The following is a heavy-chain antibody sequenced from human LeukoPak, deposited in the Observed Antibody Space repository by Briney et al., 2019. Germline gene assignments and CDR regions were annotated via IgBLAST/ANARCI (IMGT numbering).Heavy chain of an antibody. CDR1: GYTFTSYA. CDR2: INTNTGNP. J-gene: IGHJ4*02. V-gene: IGHV7-4-1*02. CDR3: ASGYSYGRFDY. D-gene: IGHD5-18*01. Sequence: ASVTVSCKASGYTFTSYAMNWVRQAPGQGLEWMGWINTNTGNPTYAQGFTGRFVFSSDTSVSTAYLEISSLKAEDTAVYYCASGYSYGRFDYWGQGTLVTVSS.